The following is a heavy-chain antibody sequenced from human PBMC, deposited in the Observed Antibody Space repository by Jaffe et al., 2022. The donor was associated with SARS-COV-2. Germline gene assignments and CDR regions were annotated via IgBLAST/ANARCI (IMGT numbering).Heavy chain of an antibody. D-gene: IGHD3-22*01. CDR3: ARDHYYDSSGYYCSCDY. CDR2: ISSSSSTI. J-gene: IGHJ4*02. CDR1: GFTFSSYS. V-gene: IGHV3-48*02. Sequence: EVQLVESGGGLVQPGGSLRLSCAASGFTFSSYSMNWVRQAPGKGLEWVSYISSSSSTIYYADSVKGRFTISRDNAKNSLYLQMNSLRDEDTAVYYCARDHYYDSSGYYCSCDYWGQGTLVTVSS.